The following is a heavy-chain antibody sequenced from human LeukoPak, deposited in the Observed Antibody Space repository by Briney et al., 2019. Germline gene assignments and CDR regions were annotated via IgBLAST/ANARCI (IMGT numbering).Heavy chain of an antibody. CDR1: GFTLSTYA. Sequence: GGSLRLSCAASGFTLSTYAMSWVRQTPGKGLEWVAATSSSDAGTYYADSVKGRFTISRDNSKNTLYLQMNSLRAEDTAVYYCAKYSGSYSRPYYFDYWGQGTLVTVSS. J-gene: IGHJ4*01. D-gene: IGHD1-26*01. CDR3: AKYSGSYSRPYYFDY. CDR2: TSSSDAGT. V-gene: IGHV3-23*01.